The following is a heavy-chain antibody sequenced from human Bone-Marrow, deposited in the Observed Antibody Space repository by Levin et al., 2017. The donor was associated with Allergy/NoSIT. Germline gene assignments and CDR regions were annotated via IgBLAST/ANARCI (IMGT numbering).Heavy chain of an antibody. J-gene: IGHJ4*02. D-gene: IGHD2-15*01. V-gene: IGHV3-33*03. CDR1: GLNFRSYG. Sequence: GESLKISCAASGLNFRSYGMHWVRQAPGKGLEWVAVIWYDGSNKYYADSVKGRFTISKDNSKSTLYLQMNSLRAEDTAVYYCASHRSGRLDYWGQGTLVAVSS. CDR3: ASHRSGRLDY. CDR2: IWYDGSNK.